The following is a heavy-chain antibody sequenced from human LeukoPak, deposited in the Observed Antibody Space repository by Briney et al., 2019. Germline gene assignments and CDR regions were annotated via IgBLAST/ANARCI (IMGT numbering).Heavy chain of an antibody. Sequence: ASVKVSCKASGYTFTSYDINWVRQATGQGLEWMGRMNPNSGNTGYAQKFQGRVTMTRNTSISTAYMELSSLRAEDTAVYYCARDSLYEYSSSDHFDYWGQGTLVTVSS. CDR1: GYTFTSYD. D-gene: IGHD6-6*01. V-gene: IGHV1-8*01. CDR3: ARDSLYEYSSSDHFDY. CDR2: MNPNSGNT. J-gene: IGHJ4*02.